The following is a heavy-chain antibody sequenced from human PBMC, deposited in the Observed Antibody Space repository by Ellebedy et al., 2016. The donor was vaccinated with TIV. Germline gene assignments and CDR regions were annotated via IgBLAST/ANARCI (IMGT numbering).Heavy chain of an antibody. CDR3: ARVPLLERQKNYFDY. CDR2: INHDGTIT. D-gene: IGHD1-1*01. J-gene: IGHJ4*02. Sequence: GESLKISCVASGLTFSGAVMHWVRQAPGRGLVWVSRINHDGTITSYEDSVKGRFTISRDNAKNTLYLQMNSLRAEDTAVYYCARVPLLERQKNYFDYWGQGTLVTVSS. CDR1: GLTFSGAV. V-gene: IGHV3-74*01.